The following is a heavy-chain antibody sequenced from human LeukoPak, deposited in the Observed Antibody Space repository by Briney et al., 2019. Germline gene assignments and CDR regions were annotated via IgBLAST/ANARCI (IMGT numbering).Heavy chain of an antibody. D-gene: IGHD2-21*01. CDR2: INPSGGST. J-gene: IGHJ4*02. CDR3: ARGNPTNNGDFLYYFDY. V-gene: IGHV1-46*01. CDR1: GYTLTTYR. Sequence: ASVNDSCKATGYTLTTYRMHWVRPPPGRGVEWVGIINPSGGSTSYAQNFQGRGTITWDASTSTVYMELRSLRSEDKAVYYCARGNPTNNGDFLYYFDYWGQGTLVTVSS.